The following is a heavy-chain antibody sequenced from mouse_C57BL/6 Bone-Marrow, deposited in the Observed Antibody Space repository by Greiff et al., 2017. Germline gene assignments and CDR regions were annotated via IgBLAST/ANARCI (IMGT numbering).Heavy chain of an antibody. CDR1: GYTFTSYW. CDR3: ARGGGNWYFDV. V-gene: IGHV1-69*01. J-gene: IGHJ1*03. Sequence: QVQLQQPGAELVMPGASVKLSCKASGYTFTSYWMHWVKQRPGQGLEWIGEIDPSDSYTNYNQKFKGKSTLTVDKSSSIAYMQLSSLTSEDSAVYYCARGGGNWYFDVWGTETTVTVSS. CDR2: IDPSDSYT.